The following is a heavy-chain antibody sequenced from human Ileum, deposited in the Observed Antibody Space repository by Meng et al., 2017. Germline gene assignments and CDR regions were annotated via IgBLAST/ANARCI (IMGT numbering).Heavy chain of an antibody. D-gene: IGHD6-13*01. CDR1: GFTFTSYW. V-gene: IGHV3-74*01. CDR3: ARVTQQLVDDF. Sequence: GESLKISCAATGFTFTSYWMDWVRQAPGEGLMWVARTNNDGSSTIHADAVKGRFTISRDNSKNMLYLQMNSLRAEDTAVYYCARVTQQLVDDFWGQGTLVTSPQ. CDR2: TNNDGSST. J-gene: IGHJ4*02.